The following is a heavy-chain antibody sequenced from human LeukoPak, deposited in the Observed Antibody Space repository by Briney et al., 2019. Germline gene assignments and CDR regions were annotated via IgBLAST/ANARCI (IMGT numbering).Heavy chain of an antibody. CDR1: GFTFSSYA. D-gene: IGHD3-9*01. CDR2: ISSNGGST. J-gene: IGHJ4*02. Sequence: PGGSLRLSCAASGFTFSSYAMHWVRQAPGKGLEYVSAISSNGGSTYYANSVKGRFTISRDNSKNTLYLQMGSLRAEDMAVYYCARGGYYDILTGYYDYWGQGTLVTVSS. V-gene: IGHV3-64*01. CDR3: ARGGYYDILTGYYDY.